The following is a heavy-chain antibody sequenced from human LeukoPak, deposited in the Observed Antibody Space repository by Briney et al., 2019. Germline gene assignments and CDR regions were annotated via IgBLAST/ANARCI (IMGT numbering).Heavy chain of an antibody. CDR2: IHHSGST. J-gene: IGHJ4*02. D-gene: IGHD3-22*01. V-gene: IGHV4-34*01. CDR1: GGSFSGYY. Sequence: SETLSLTCAVYGGSFSGYYWSWIRQPPGKGLEWIGEIHHSGSTNYNPSLKSRVTISLDTSKNQFSLKLSSVTAAGTAVYYCARRRITMIVVVTPFDYWGQGTLVTVSS. CDR3: ARRRITMIVVVTPFDY.